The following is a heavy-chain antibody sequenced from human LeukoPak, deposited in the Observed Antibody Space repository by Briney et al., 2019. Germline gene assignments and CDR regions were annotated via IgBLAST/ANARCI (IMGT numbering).Heavy chain of an antibody. Sequence: ASVKVSCKASGYTFTSYDINWVRQATGQGLEWMGWMNPNSGNTGYAQKFQGRVTITRNTSISTAYMELNSLRSEDTAVYYCARKLPSGWHDAFDIWGQGTMVTVSS. CDR2: MNPNSGNT. V-gene: IGHV1-8*03. CDR3: ARKLPSGWHDAFDI. CDR1: GYTFTSYD. D-gene: IGHD6-19*01. J-gene: IGHJ3*02.